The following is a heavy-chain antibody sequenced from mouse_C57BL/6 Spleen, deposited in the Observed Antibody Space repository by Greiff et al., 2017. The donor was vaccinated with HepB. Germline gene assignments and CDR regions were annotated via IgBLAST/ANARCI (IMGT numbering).Heavy chain of an antibody. D-gene: IGHD6-1*01. J-gene: IGHJ1*03. CDR1: GYTFTSYW. CDR2: IDPGRGSA. Sequence: QVHLQQPGAELVKPGASVNMSCKASGYTFTSYWITWVKQRPGRGLEWIGGIDPGRGSANYNGKFKSKATLTVDTPSSTDYMQLSSLTYENSAVYDCARLSSCEREFDYWGTGTTVTVSS. CDR3: ARLSSCEREFDY. V-gene: IGHV1-55*01.